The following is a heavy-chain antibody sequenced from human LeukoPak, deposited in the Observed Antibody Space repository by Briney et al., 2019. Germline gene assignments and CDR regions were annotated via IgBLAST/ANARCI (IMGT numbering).Heavy chain of an antibody. Sequence: MPSETLSLTCTVSGGSISSYYWSWIRQPPGKGLEWIGYIYYSGSTNYNPSLKSRVTMSADTSKNQFSLNLSSVTVADTAVYYCARVRDGSRLDYWGQGTLVTVSS. J-gene: IGHJ4*02. CDR2: IYYSGST. V-gene: IGHV4-59*12. CDR1: GGSISSYY. CDR3: ARVRDGSRLDY. D-gene: IGHD1-26*01.